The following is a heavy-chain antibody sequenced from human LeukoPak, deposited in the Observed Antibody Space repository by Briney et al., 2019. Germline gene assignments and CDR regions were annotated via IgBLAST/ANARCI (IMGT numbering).Heavy chain of an antibody. J-gene: IGHJ4*02. V-gene: IGHV3-30*02. CDR1: GFTFSNNG. CDR2: IRYDGSNK. CDR3: AKDDNEQWRQIESEFDY. D-gene: IGHD6-19*01. Sequence: GGSLRLSCAASGFTFSNNGMHWVRQAPGKGLEWVAFIRYDGSNKYYADPVKGRFTISRDNSKNTLYLQMNSLRAEDTAVYYCAKDDNEQWRQIESEFDYWGQGTLVTVSS.